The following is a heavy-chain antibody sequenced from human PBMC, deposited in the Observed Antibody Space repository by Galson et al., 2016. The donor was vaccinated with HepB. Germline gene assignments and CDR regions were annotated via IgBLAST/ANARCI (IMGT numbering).Heavy chain of an antibody. V-gene: IGHV3-21*01. CDR3: ARDLIAAPGRTFFYYYYYMDV. D-gene: IGHD6-13*01. CDR2: ITNNGNDK. J-gene: IGHJ6*03. Sequence: SLRLSCAASGFTVSSNYLSWVRQAPGKGLEWVSSITNNGNDKYYADSAKGRFTISRDNAKNSLFLQMDSLRAEDTAVYYCARDLIAAPGRTFFYYYYYMDVWGKGTTVTVSS. CDR1: GFTVSSNY.